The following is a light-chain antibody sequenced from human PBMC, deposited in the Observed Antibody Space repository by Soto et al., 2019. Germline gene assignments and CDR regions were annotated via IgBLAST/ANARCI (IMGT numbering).Light chain of an antibody. V-gene: IGKV3-20*01. Sequence: EIVLTQSPGTLSLSPGERATLSCRASQSVSSSYLAWYQQKPGQAPRLLIYGASSRATGIPDRFSGSGSGTDFTLTVSRLEPEDFAVYYCQQYGSTPLTFGSGNKVEIK. CDR3: QQYGSTPLT. CDR1: QSVSSSY. J-gene: IGKJ4*01. CDR2: GAS.